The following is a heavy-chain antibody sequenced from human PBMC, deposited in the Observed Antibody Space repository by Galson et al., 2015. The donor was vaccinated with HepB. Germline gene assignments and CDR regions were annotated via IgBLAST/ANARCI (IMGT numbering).Heavy chain of an antibody. V-gene: IGHV3-23*01. CDR3: AKARTSIMWWWDP. CDR2: ISGSGSTT. Sequence: SLRLSCAASGFTFSNLAMNWVRQAPGKGLEWVSSISGSGSTTYYADSVKGRFTISRDNSKSTLYLQMDSLRAEDTAVYYCAKARTSIMWWWDPWGQGTLVTVSS. CDR1: GFTFSNLA. J-gene: IGHJ5*02. D-gene: IGHD2-21*01.